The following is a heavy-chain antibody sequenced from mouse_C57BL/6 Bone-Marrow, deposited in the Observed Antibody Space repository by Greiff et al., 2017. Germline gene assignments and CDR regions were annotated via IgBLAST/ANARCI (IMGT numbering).Heavy chain of an antibody. CDR3: ARPFFAY. Sequence: QVQLQQSGPELVKPGASVKISCKASGYAFSSSWMDWVKQRPGKGLEWIGRIYPGAEDTNYNGKFKGKATLTADKSSSTAYMELSSLTSEDSAVYFCARPFFAYWGQGTLVTVSA. CDR1: GYAFSSSW. V-gene: IGHV1-82*01. J-gene: IGHJ3*01. CDR2: IYPGAEDT.